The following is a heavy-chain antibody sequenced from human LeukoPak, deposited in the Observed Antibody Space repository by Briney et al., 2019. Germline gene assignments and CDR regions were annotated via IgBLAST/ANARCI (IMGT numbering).Heavy chain of an antibody. D-gene: IGHD3-22*01. V-gene: IGHV4-59*01. J-gene: IGHJ4*02. Sequence: SETLSLTCTVSGGSISSFYWSWIRQPPGKGLEWIGYIYYSGSTNYNPSLKSRVTISVDTSKSQFSLKLTSVTAADTAVYYCARSPDSSGYYYYFDYWGQGTQVSVSS. CDR2: IYYSGST. CDR3: ARSPDSSGYYYYFDY. CDR1: GGSISSFY.